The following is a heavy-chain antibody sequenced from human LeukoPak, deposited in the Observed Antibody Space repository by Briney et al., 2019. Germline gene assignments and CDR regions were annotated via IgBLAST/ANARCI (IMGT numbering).Heavy chain of an antibody. V-gene: IGHV3-20*04. D-gene: IGHD3-22*01. CDR1: GFTFDDYG. CDR3: ARDLTTGWDRYYFDY. CDR2: INWNGGST. Sequence: GGSLRLSCAASGFTFDDYGMSWVRQAPGKGLEWVSGINWNGGSTGYADSVKGRLTISRDNAKNSLYLQMNSLRAEDTALYYCARDLTTGWDRYYFDYWGQGTLVTVSS. J-gene: IGHJ4*02.